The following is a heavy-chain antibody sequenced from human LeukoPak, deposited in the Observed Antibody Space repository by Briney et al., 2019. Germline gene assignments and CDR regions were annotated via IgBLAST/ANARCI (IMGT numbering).Heavy chain of an antibody. CDR2: IYTSGSI. J-gene: IGHJ3*02. Sequence: SETLSLTCTVSGGSISSYYWSWIRQPAGKGLEWIGRIYTSGSINYNPSLRSRVTISVDTSKNQFPLKLSSVTAADTAIYYCATKVRGGFDIWGQGTMVTVSS. CDR1: GGSISSYY. V-gene: IGHV4-4*07. D-gene: IGHD2-15*01. CDR3: ATKVRGGFDI.